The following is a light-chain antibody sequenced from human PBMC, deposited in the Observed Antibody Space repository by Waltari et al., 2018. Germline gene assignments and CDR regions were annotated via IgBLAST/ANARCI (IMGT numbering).Light chain of an antibody. Sequence: QLVLTQSPSASASLGASVKLTCTLSSGHSSNVIAWLQQRPETGPRYLMKVNSDGSHTKGDEIPDRFSGSSSGAARYLTISNLQSEDEADYFCQTGGHGAWVFGGGTTLTVL. CDR3: QTGGHGAWV. V-gene: IGLV4-69*01. CDR2: VNSDGSH. J-gene: IGLJ3*02. CDR1: SGHSSNV.